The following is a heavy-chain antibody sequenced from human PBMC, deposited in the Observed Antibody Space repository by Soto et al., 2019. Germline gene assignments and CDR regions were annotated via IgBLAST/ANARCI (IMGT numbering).Heavy chain of an antibody. V-gene: IGHV1-69*12. D-gene: IGHD5-12*01. Sequence: QVQLVQSGAEVKKPGSSVTVSCKASGGTFSSYTISWVRQAPGQGLEWMGGIIPIFGTANYAQKFQGRVTLTAAESTSTAYMELSSLRSEDTAVYYCARGNHRWLQLWYFDLWGRGTLVTVSS. CDR2: IIPIFGTA. J-gene: IGHJ2*01. CDR3: ARGNHRWLQLWYFDL. CDR1: GGTFSSYT.